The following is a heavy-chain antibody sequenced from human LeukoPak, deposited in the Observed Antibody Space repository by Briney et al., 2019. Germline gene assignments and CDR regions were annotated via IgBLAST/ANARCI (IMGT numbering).Heavy chain of an antibody. V-gene: IGHV4-59*01. J-gene: IGHJ4*02. CDR3: AIAGVSSSWYLFDY. CDR2: IYYSGST. Sequence: SETLSLTCTVSGGSISSYYWSWIRQPPGKGLEWIGYIYYSGSTNYNPSLKSRVTISVDTSKNQFSLKLSSVTAADTAVYYCAIAGVSSSWYLFDYWGQGTLVTVSS. D-gene: IGHD6-13*01. CDR1: GGSISSYY.